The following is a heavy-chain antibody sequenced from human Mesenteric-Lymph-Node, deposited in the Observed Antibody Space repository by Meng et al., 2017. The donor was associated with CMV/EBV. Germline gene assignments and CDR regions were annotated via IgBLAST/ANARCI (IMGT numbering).Heavy chain of an antibody. CDR3: ARDRVKVFGVVTYPFHYAMDV. D-gene: IGHD3-3*01. CDR2: IGSISSYT. CDR1: GFTFSFYN. Sequence: GESLKISCAASGFTFSFYNMNWVRQAPGKGLEWVSSIGSISSYTYYADSVKGRFTISRDNAKNSLYLQINSLRAEDTAVYYCARDRVKVFGVVTYPFHYAMDVWGQGTTVTVSS. V-gene: IGHV3-21*01. J-gene: IGHJ6*02.